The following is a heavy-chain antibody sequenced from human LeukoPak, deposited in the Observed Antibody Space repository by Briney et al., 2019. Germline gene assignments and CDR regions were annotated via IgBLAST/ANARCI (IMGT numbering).Heavy chain of an antibody. CDR1: GGSISSYY. D-gene: IGHD6-13*01. V-gene: IGHV4-59*12. CDR2: IYYSGST. CDR3: ARDVAAAGTFDY. Sequence: SETLSLTCIVSGGSISSYYWSWIRQPPGKGLEWIGYIYYSGSTNYKPSLKSRVTISVDTSKNQFSLKLSSVTAADTAVYYCARDVAAAGTFDYWGQGTLVTVSS. J-gene: IGHJ4*02.